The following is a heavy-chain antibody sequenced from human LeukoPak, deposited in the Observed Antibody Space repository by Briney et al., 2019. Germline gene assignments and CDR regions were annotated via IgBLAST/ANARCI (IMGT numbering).Heavy chain of an antibody. CDR2: IYHSGST. V-gene: IGHV4-4*02. CDR1: GGSISSSNW. Sequence: PSGTLSLTCAVSGGSISSSNWWSWVRQPPGKGLEWIGEIYHSGSTNYNPSLKSRVTISVDKSKNQFSLKLSSVTAADTAVYYCARDVVSLDGYPSHSDYWGQRTLVTVSS. D-gene: IGHD4-23*01. J-gene: IGHJ4*02. CDR3: ARDVVSLDGYPSHSDY.